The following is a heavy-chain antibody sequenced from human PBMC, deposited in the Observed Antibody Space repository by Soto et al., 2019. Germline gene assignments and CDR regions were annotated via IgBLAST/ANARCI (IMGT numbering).Heavy chain of an antibody. Sequence: SETLSLTCAVYGGSFSGYYWSWIRQPPGKGLEWIGYIYYSGSTNYNPSLKSRVTISVDTSENQFSLKLSSVTAADTAVYYCARNHDILTGYSSPHFDYWGQGTLVTVSS. CDR3: ARNHDILTGYSSPHFDY. CDR2: IYYSGST. CDR1: GGSFSGYY. J-gene: IGHJ4*02. D-gene: IGHD3-9*01. V-gene: IGHV4-59*01.